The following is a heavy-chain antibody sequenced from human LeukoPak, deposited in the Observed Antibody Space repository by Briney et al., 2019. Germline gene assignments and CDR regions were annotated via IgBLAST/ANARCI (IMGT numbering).Heavy chain of an antibody. V-gene: IGHV4-34*01. CDR3: ARGPALATTVTSAQAVDY. J-gene: IGHJ4*02. CDR1: GGSFSGYY. D-gene: IGHD4-17*01. CDR2: INHSGST. Sequence: SETLSLTCAVYGGSFSGYYWSWIRQPPGKGLEWIGEINHSGSTNYNPSLKSRVTISVDTSKNQFPLKLSSVTAADTAVYYCARGPALATTVTSAQAVDYWGQGTLVTVSS.